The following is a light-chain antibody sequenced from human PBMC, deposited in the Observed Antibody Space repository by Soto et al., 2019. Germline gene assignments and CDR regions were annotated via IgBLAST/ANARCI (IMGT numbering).Light chain of an antibody. J-gene: IGLJ1*01. V-gene: IGLV2-11*01. Sequence: ALTQPRSVSGSPGQSVTISCTGTSSDVGGYNYVSWYQQHPGKAPKLMIYDVSKRPSGVPDRFSGSKSGNTASLTISGLQAEDEADYYCCSYAGSYNYVFGTGTKVTVL. CDR3: CSYAGSYNYV. CDR1: SSDVGGYNY. CDR2: DVS.